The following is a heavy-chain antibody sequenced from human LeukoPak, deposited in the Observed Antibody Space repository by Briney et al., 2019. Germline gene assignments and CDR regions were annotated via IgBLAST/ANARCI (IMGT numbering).Heavy chain of an antibody. D-gene: IGHD5-18*01. J-gene: IGHJ4*02. CDR3: ARVRGYSYGYLDY. CDR2: IYYSGST. Sequence: PSETLSLTCTVSGGSISSYYWSWIRQPPGKGLGWIGYIYYSGSTNYNPSLKSRVTISVDTSKNQFSLRLSSVTAADTAVYYCARVRGYSYGYLDYWGQGTLVTVSS. V-gene: IGHV4-59*01. CDR1: GGSISSYY.